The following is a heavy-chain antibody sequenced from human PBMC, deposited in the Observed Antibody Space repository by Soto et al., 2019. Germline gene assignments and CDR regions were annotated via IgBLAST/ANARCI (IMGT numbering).Heavy chain of an antibody. D-gene: IGHD1-26*01. J-gene: IGHJ6*02. V-gene: IGHV3-30*18. CDR3: AKDWSGSYYDYYGMVV. CDR2: ISYDGSNK. Sequence: QVQLVESGGGVVQPGRSLRLSCAASGFTFSSYGMHWVRQAPGKGLEWVAVISYDGSNKYYADSVKGRFTISRDNSKNTLYLQMNSLRADDTGVYYCAKDWSGSYYDYYGMVVWGQGTTVTVSS. CDR1: GFTFSSYG.